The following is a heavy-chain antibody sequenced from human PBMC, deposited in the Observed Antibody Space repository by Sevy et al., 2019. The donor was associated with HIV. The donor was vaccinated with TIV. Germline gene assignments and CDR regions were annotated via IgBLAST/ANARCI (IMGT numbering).Heavy chain of an antibody. J-gene: IGHJ4*02. CDR3: ARAYCSGGSCYSLAY. Sequence: ASVKVSCKTSGYTFTSYRISWVRQAPGQGLEWMGWISAHNGDTNYAQKLQGRVTMISETSTSTAYMVLRSLRSDDTATYYCARAYCSGGSCYSLAYWGQGTLVTVSS. CDR1: GYTFTSYR. CDR2: ISAHNGDT. V-gene: IGHV1-18*01. D-gene: IGHD2-15*01.